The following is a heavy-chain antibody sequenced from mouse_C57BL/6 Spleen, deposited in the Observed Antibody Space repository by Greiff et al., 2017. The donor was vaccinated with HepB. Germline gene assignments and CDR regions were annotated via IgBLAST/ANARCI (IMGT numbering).Heavy chain of an antibody. CDR1: GYAFSSSW. V-gene: IGHV1-82*01. D-gene: IGHD2-4*01. CDR2: IYPGDGDT. J-gene: IGHJ4*01. CDR3: ARSPFDYDGWLDY. Sequence: QVQLQQSGPELVKPGASVKISCKASGYAFSSSWMNWVKQRPGKGLEWIGRIYPGDGDTNYNGKFKGKATLTADKSSSTAYMQLSSLTSEDSAVYFCARSPFDYDGWLDYWGQGTSVTVSS.